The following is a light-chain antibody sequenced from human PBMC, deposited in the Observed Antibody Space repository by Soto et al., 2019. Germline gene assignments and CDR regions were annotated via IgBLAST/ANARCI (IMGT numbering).Light chain of an antibody. CDR2: SDN. CDR1: SSNIGSNT. CDR3: AAWDDSLNGYV. V-gene: IGLV1-44*01. J-gene: IGLJ1*01. Sequence: QSVLPQSPSASGTPGQRVTISCSGSSSNIGSNTVNWYHQLPGTAPKLLIYSDNQRPSGVPDRFSGSKSGTSASLAISGLQSEDEADYYCAAWDDSLNGYVFASGTKVTVL.